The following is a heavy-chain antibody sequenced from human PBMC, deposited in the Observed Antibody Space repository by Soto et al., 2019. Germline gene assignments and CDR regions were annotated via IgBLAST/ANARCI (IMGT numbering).Heavy chain of an antibody. CDR2: INRDGSTI. CDR1: GFTLSSHW. Sequence: EVQLVESGGGLAQPGGSLRLSCAASGFTLSSHWMHWVRQAPGKGLVWVSRINRDGSTINYDDSVRGRYTISRDNAKNTLSLQMNSLMAEDTAVYYCARVADCTYSSNCNGRAAFDMWGQGTMVTVSS. D-gene: IGHD6-13*01. J-gene: IGHJ3*02. V-gene: IGHV3-74*01. CDR3: ARVADCTYSSNCNGRAAFDM.